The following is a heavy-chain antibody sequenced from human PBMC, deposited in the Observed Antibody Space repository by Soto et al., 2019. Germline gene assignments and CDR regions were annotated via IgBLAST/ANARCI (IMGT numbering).Heavy chain of an antibody. Sequence: QVQLVESGGGVVQPGGTLRLSCAASGFTFSSYGMQWVRQAPGKGLEWVAVIAYDGSLDSVKGRFTISRDNSKNTLYLQINSLRAEDTAVYYCAKDLKVSGSHYGTLNYYYGMDVWGQGTTVSVSS. CDR3: AKDLKVSGSHYGTLNYYYGMDV. D-gene: IGHD3-10*01. V-gene: IGHV3-30*18. CDR1: GFTFSSYG. J-gene: IGHJ6*02. CDR2: IAYDGSL.